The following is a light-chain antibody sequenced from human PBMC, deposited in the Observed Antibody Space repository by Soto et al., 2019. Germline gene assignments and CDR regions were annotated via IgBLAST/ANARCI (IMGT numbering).Light chain of an antibody. J-gene: IGKJ1*01. CDR3: QLYNIYSEA. Sequence: DIQMTQTPSSLSASVGDRVTITCRASQTISSWLAWYQQKPGKAPKLLIYKASTLKSGVPSRFSGSGSGTEFTLTISSLQPDDFATYYCQLYNIYSEAFGQGTKV. V-gene: IGKV1-5*03. CDR2: KAS. CDR1: QTISSW.